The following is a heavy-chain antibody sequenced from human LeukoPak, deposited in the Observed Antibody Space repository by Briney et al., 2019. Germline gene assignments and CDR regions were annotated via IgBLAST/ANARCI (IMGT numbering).Heavy chain of an antibody. CDR2: MSPKSGNT. V-gene: IGHV1-8*01. Sequence: SVKVSCKTSACRFISFVFVGVGPATGQGLEWMGWMSPKSGNTDYAQKFQGRITMTRNTSINTAYLELSSLRSDDTAVYFCARGVGGLGNMDVWGEGTTVIVSS. J-gene: IGHJ6*03. D-gene: IGHD3-16*01. CDR1: ACRFISFV. CDR3: ARGVGGLGNMDV.